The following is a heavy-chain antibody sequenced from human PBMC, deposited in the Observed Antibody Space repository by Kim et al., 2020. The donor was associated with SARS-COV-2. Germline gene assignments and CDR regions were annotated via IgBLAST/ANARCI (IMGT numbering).Heavy chain of an antibody. J-gene: IGHJ4*02. CDR2: T. V-gene: IGHV3-15*01. CDR3: TTSGYINGDYY. D-gene: IGHD4-17*01. Sequence: TDYAAPVKGRFTISRDDTKNTLYLQMNSLKTEDTAVYYCTTSGYINGDYYWGQGTLVTVSS.